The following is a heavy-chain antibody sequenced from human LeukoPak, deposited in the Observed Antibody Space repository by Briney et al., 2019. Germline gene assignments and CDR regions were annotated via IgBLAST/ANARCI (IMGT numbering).Heavy chain of an antibody. D-gene: IGHD1-26*01. CDR2: ISSSGSTI. J-gene: IGHJ4*02. V-gene: IGHV3-48*03. CDR3: ARISGSYLFDY. Sequence: PGGSLRLSCAASGFTFSSYEMNWVRQAPGKGLEWVSYISSSGSTIYYADSVKGRLTISRDNAKNSLYLQMNSLRAEDTAVYYCARISGSYLFDYWGQGTLVTVSS. CDR1: GFTFSSYE.